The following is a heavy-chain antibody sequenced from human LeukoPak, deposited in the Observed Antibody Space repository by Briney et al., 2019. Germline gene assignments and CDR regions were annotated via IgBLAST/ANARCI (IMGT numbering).Heavy chain of an antibody. CDR3: ARHWLGYYRGGGHPYYFDY. D-gene: IGHD2-21*01. J-gene: IGHJ4*02. V-gene: IGHV4-39*01. CDR1: SYSISSSSYH. CDR2: FFISGAS. Sequence: SETLSLTCTVSSYSISSSSYHWGWIRQPPGKGLEGIGGFFISGASYYSPSLKSRVTITVDTSKNDFSLNLRSVTAADTSVYYCARHWLGYYRGGGHPYYFDYWGQGILVTVSS.